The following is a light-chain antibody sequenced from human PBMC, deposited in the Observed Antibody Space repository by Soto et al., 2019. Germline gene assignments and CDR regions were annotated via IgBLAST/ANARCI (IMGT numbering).Light chain of an antibody. Sequence: EVVMRQSPATLSVSPGEGATLSCRASQGIGDTLAWYQHKPGQTPRLLIYGASNRATGIPDRFSGSGSGTDFTLTISSLEPEDFAVYYCQQRNNWPFTFGQGTRLEIK. CDR1: QGIGDT. CDR3: QQRNNWPFT. J-gene: IGKJ5*01. V-gene: IGKV3-11*01. CDR2: GAS.